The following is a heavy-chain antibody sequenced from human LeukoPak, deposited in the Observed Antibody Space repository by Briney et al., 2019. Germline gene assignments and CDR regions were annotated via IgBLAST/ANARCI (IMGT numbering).Heavy chain of an antibody. J-gene: IGHJ5*02. CDR1: GYTFTGYY. D-gene: IGHD2-15*01. Sequence: ASVKVSCKASGYTFTGYYMHWVRQALGQGLEWMGWNNPNSGGTNYAQKFQGRVTMTRDTSISTAYMELSRLRSDDTAVYYCAREGDDVVVVAATGGNWFDPWGQGTLVTVSS. CDR2: NNPNSGGT. CDR3: AREGDDVVVVAATGGNWFDP. V-gene: IGHV1-2*02.